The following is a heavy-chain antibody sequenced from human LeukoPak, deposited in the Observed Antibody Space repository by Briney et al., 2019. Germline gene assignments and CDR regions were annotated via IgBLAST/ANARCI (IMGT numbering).Heavy chain of an antibody. CDR2: INHNGST. V-gene: IGHV4-34*01. CDR3: ARGYDFWSGSFYYYYMDV. D-gene: IGHD3-3*01. J-gene: IGHJ6*03. Sequence: PSETLSLTCAVYGGSFSGYYWSWIRQPPGKGLEWIGEINHNGSTNYNPSLKSRVTISVDTSKNQFSLKLSSVTAADTAVYYCARGYDFWSGSFYYYYMDVWGKGTTVTVSS. CDR1: GGSFSGYY.